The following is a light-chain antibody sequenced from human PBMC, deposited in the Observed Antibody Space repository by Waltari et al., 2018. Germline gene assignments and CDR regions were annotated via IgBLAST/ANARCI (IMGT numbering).Light chain of an antibody. CDR3: GTWDSSLSAGV. CDR2: DNN. Sequence: QSALTQPPSVSAAPGQKVTISCSGSSSHIGNNYVSRYQQLPGTAPKLLIYDNNKRPSGIPDRFSGSRSGTSATLGITGLQTGDEADYYCGTWDSSLSAGVFGGGTKLTVL. V-gene: IGLV1-51*01. CDR1: SSHIGNNY. J-gene: IGLJ2*01.